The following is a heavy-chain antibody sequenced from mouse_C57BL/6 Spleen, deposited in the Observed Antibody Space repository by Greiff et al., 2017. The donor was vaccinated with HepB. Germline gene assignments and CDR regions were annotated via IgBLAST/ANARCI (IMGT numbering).Heavy chain of an antibody. CDR3: ARNTTVVAQLYFDG. V-gene: IGHV1-18*01. CDR2: INPNNGGT. CDR1: GYTFTDYN. Sequence: EVQLQQSGPELVKPGASVKIPCKASGYTFTDYNMDWVKQSHGKSLEWIGDINPNNGGTIYNQKFKGKATLTVDKSSSTAYIELRSLTSEDTAVYYCARNTTVVAQLYFDGWGTGTTVTVSS. D-gene: IGHD1-1*01. J-gene: IGHJ1*03.